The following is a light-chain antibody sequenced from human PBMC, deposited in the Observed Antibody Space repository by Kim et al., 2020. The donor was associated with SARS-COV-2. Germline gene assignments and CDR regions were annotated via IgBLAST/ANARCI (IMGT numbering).Light chain of an antibody. Sequence: SPGDRPTLTCRASQSVNRTYLAWDQQKPGQAPRLLIYGASSRATGIPDRFSGSGSGTDFTLTISRLEPEDFAVYYCQQYGSSPFTFGPGTKVDIK. V-gene: IGKV3-20*01. CDR2: GAS. J-gene: IGKJ3*01. CDR3: QQYGSSPFT. CDR1: QSVNRTY.